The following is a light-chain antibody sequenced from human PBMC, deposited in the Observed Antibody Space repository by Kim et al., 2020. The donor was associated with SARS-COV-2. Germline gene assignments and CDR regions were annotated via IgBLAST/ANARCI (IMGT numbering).Light chain of an antibody. Sequence: DVHWYQQLPGTAPKLLIYANSNRPSGVPGRFSGSKSGTSASLATTGLQAEDEADYYCQSYDSSLSVHVVFGGGTQLTVL. CDR1: D. CDR3: QSYDSSLSVHVV. CDR2: ANS. V-gene: IGLV1-40*01. J-gene: IGLJ2*01.